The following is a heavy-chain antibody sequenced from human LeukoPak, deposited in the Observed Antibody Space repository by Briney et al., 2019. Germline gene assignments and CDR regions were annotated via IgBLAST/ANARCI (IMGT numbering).Heavy chain of an antibody. Sequence: PGGSLRLSCAASGFTFSSYGMHWVRQAPGKGLEWVAFIRYDGSNKYYADSVKGRFTISRDNSKNTLYLQMNSLRAEDTAVYYCAKDSVWFGETNWFDPWGQGTLVTVSS. CDR1: GFTFSSYG. CDR2: IRYDGSNK. V-gene: IGHV3-30*02. D-gene: IGHD3-10*01. J-gene: IGHJ5*02. CDR3: AKDSVWFGETNWFDP.